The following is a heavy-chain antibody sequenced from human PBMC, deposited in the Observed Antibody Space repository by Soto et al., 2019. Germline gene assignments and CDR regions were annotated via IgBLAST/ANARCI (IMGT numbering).Heavy chain of an antibody. J-gene: IGHJ4*02. Sequence: GGSLRLSCAVSGFIFSNYRMTWVRQAPGKGLEWISYISSSGSTAYYASSVEGRFTISRDNANNSVYLQMDSLRAEDTALYYCTRAAWFPYLSFYWGQGALVTVSS. V-gene: IGHV3-48*04. CDR1: GFIFSNYR. CDR3: TRAAWFPYLSFY. CDR2: ISSSGSTA. D-gene: IGHD3-10*01.